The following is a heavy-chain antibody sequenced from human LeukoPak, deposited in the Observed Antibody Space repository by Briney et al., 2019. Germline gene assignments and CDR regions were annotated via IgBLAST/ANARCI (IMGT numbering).Heavy chain of an antibody. V-gene: IGHV3-49*03. Sequence: GGSLRLSCTASGFTFGDYSMSWFRQAPGKWMEWVGFIRSNAYGGTTDYAASVKGRFTISRDDSKTIAYLQMNSLKTEDTAMYYCTRGRSRGFGAFDIWGQGTMVTVSS. CDR3: TRGRSRGFGAFDI. CDR1: GFTFGDYS. J-gene: IGHJ3*02. D-gene: IGHD3-16*01. CDR2: IRSNAYGGTT.